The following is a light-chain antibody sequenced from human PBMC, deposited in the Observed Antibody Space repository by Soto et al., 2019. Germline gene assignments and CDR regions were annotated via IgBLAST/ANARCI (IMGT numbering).Light chain of an antibody. V-gene: IGKV3-15*01. Sequence: EIVMTQSPATLSVSPGERATLSCRASQSVSSNLAWYQQKPGQAPRLLIYGASTRATGIPARFSGSESGTVFTLTLSSLQSEDFAVYYCQQYNNWPLFGGGTKVEIK. CDR1: QSVSSN. J-gene: IGKJ4*01. CDR2: GAS. CDR3: QQYNNWPL.